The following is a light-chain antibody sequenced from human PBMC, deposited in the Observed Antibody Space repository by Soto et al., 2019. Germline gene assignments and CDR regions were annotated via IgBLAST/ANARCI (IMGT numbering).Light chain of an antibody. Sequence: EIGMTQSPATLSVSPGERATLSCRASQSVSSNLAWYQQKPGQAPRLLIYGASNRATGIPARFSGSGSGADFTLTISSLESEDFAVYYCQQRSKWPRTFGQGTKVDI. CDR2: GAS. J-gene: IGKJ1*01. CDR3: QQRSKWPRT. V-gene: IGKV3-11*01. CDR1: QSVSSN.